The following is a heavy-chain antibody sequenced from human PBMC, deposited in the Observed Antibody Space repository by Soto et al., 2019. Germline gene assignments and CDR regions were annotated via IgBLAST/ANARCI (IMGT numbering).Heavy chain of an antibody. CDR3: ARDPSYYDSSGPLGY. V-gene: IGHV1-46*01. CDR1: GYTFTSYY. Sequence: ASVKVSCKASGYTFTSYYMHWVRQAPGQGLEWMGIINPSGGSTSYAQKFQGRVTMTRDTSTSTVYMELSSLRSEDTAVYYRARDPSYYDSSGPLGYWGQGTLVTVSS. D-gene: IGHD3-22*01. J-gene: IGHJ4*02. CDR2: INPSGGST.